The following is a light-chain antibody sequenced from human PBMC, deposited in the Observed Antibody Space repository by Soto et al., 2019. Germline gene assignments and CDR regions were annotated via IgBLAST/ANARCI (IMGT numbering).Light chain of an antibody. V-gene: IGLV1-40*01. CDR3: QSYDSSLSGYV. CDR1: SSNIGAGHE. Sequence: QSALTQPPSVSGAPGQRVTISCTGSSSNIGAGHEVHWYQQLPGTAPKLLIYDNSNRPSGVPDRFSGSKSGTSVSLAITGLQAGDEADYYCQSYDSSLSGYVFGTGTKVTVL. J-gene: IGLJ1*01. CDR2: DNS.